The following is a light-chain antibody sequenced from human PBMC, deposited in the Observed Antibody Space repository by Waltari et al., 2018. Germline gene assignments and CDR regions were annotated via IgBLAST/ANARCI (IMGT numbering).Light chain of an antibody. CDR2: LAS. CDR3: MAALQTAA. V-gene: IGKV2-28*01. Sequence: DIVMSQSPLSLPVTPGEPASISCRSSQNLLDNNGYNYLDWYVQKQGQSPQILIYLASNRTSGVPDRFSGSGSGTDFTLKISRVEAEDVGIYYCMAALQTAAFGQGTRLEIK. CDR1: QNLLDNNGYNY. J-gene: IGKJ5*01.